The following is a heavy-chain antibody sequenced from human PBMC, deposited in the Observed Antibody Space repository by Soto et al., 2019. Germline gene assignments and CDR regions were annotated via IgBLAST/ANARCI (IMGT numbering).Heavy chain of an antibody. Sequence: SVKVSCKASGGTFSSSSISWVRQAPGQGLEWMGGIIPIFGTANYTQKFQGRVTITADESTSTAYMELSSLSSDDTAVYYCARPLREDYERGGKPAWFYPWGKGTLVPVPS. D-gene: IGHD3-22*01. V-gene: IGHV1-69*13. CDR1: GGTFSSSS. J-gene: IGHJ5*02. CDR2: IIPIFGTA. CDR3: ARPLREDYERGGKPAWFYP.